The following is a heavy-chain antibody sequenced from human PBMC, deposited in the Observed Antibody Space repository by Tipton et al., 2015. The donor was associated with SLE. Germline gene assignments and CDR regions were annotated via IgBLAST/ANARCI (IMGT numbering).Heavy chain of an antibody. CDR2: INHSGST. CDR1: GGSFSGYY. D-gene: IGHD1-1*01. Sequence: TLSLTCAVYGGSFSGYYWSWIRQSPGKGLEWIGDINHSGSTNYNPSLKSRVTISVDTSKNQFSLSLSSVTAADTAVYYCARVPGLERSYYYNYYMDVWGKGPTVTVSS. J-gene: IGHJ6*03. CDR3: ARVPGLERSYYYNYYMDV. V-gene: IGHV4-34*01.